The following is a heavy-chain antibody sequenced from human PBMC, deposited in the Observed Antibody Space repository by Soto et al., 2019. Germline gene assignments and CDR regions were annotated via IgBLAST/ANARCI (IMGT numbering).Heavy chain of an antibody. CDR2: ISYDGTNK. Sequence: GRSLRLSCAASGFMFSAYAMLWVRQAPGKGLEWVAAISYDGTNKYYADSIKGRFTISRDNSANTLFLQVNSLRREDTAMYYCARDPSPYTSGWYGIDFWCHGTLVTVSS. J-gene: IGHJ4*01. V-gene: IGHV3-30*04. D-gene: IGHD6-19*01. CDR3: ARDPSPYTSGWYGIDF. CDR1: GFMFSAYA.